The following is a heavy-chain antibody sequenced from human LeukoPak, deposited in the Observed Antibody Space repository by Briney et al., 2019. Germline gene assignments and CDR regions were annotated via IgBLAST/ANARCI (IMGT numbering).Heavy chain of an antibody. J-gene: IGHJ4*02. CDR1: GFTFSIYA. CDR2: ISGSGGTT. CDR3: AKGANYSPDY. D-gene: IGHD5-24*01. V-gene: IGHV3-23*01. Sequence: GGSLRLPCAASGFTFSIYAMSWVRQAPGKGLEWVSAISGSGGTTYYADSVKGRFSISRDNSKNTLYLQMNSLRAEDTAVYYCAKGANYSPDYWGQGTLVTVSS.